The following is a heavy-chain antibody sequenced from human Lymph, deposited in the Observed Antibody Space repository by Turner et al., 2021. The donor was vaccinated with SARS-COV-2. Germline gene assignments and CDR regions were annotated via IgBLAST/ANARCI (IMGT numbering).Heavy chain of an antibody. CDR3: ATLHSASYLGPFDY. V-gene: IGHV5-51*03. J-gene: IGHJ4*02. CDR1: VYSFTSFW. CDR2: IYPGDSDT. Sequence: EVQLVQSGAEVKKPGESLKSSCKGSVYSFTSFWIGWVRQMPGNGLEWMGIIYPGDSDTRYSPSFQGQVTISADKSISTAYLQWSSLKASDTATYYCATLHSASYLGPFDYWGQGTLVTVTS. D-gene: IGHD1-26*01.